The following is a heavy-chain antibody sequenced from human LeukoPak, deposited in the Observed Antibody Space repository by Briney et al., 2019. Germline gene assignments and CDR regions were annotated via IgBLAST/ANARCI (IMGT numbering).Heavy chain of an antibody. Sequence: SETLSLTCTVSGDSISGFYWSWIRQPPGKGLEWIGYIYYSGSTNYNPSLKSRVTMSIDTSKSQFSLKLTSVTAADTAVYYCASHHGQQLSDYWGQGTLVTVSS. CDR1: GDSISGFY. CDR3: ASHHGQQLSDY. J-gene: IGHJ4*02. D-gene: IGHD6-13*01. V-gene: IGHV4-59*08. CDR2: IYYSGST.